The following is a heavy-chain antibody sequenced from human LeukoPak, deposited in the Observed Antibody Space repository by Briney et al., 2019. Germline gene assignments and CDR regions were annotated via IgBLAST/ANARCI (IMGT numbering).Heavy chain of an antibody. Sequence: ASVKVSCKASGYTFTSYYMLWVRQAPGQGLEWMGIINPSGGSTSYAQKFQGRVTMTRDTSTSTVYMELSSLRSEDTAVYYCARDTDCSSTSCYIFDYWGQGTLVTVSS. CDR1: GYTFTSYY. CDR2: INPSGGST. D-gene: IGHD2-2*02. V-gene: IGHV1-46*01. J-gene: IGHJ4*02. CDR3: ARDTDCSSTSCYIFDY.